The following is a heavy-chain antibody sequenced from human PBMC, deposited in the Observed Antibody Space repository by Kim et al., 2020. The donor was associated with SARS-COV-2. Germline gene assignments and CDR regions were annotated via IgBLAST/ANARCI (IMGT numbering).Heavy chain of an antibody. V-gene: IGHV1-46*01. Sequence: ASVKVSCKASGYTFTSYYMHWVRQAPGQGLEWMGIINPSGGSTSYAQKFQGRVTMTRDTSTSTVYMELSSLRSEDTAVYYCAREKRDSSSPPYGMDVWGQGTTVTVSS. CDR3: AREKRDSSSPPYGMDV. J-gene: IGHJ6*02. CDR1: GYTFTSYY. D-gene: IGHD6-6*01. CDR2: INPSGGST.